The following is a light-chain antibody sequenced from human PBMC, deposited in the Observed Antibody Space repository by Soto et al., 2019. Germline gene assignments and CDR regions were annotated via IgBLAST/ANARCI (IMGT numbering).Light chain of an antibody. J-gene: IGKJ1*01. CDR3: QQYNKWPQWK. CDR1: QSVSSN. CDR2: GAS. V-gene: IGKV3-15*01. Sequence: EIVMTQSPATLSVSPGERATLSCRASQSVSSNLAWYQQKPGQAPRLLIYGASTRATGIPARFSGSGSGTEFTLTISSLQSEDFAVYYCQQYNKWPQWKFDQGTKVDI.